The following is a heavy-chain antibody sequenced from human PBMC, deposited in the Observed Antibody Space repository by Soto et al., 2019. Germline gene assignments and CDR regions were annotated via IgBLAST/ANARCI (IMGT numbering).Heavy chain of an antibody. D-gene: IGHD6-13*01. V-gene: IGHV4-28*01. J-gene: IGHJ4*02. CDR1: GYSISSSNW. Sequence: PSETLSLTCAVSGYSISSSNWWGWIRQPPGKGLEWIGYIYYSGSTYYNPSLKSRVTMSVDTSKNQFSLKLSSVTAVDTAVYYCARTEGSSWCYFDYWGQGTLVTVSS. CDR3: ARTEGSSWCYFDY. CDR2: IYYSGST.